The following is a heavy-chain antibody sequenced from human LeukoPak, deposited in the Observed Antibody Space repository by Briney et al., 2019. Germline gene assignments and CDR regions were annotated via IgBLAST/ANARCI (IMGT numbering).Heavy chain of an antibody. V-gene: IGHV3-21*01. CDR3: ARDSLNAFDI. CDR1: GFTSSSYS. J-gene: IGHJ3*02. D-gene: IGHD4/OR15-4a*01. Sequence: GGSLRLSCAASGFTSSSYSMNWVRQAPGKGLEWVSSISSSSSYIYYADSVKGRFTISRDNAKNSLYLQMNSLRAEDTAVYYCARDSLNAFDIWGQGTMVTVSS. CDR2: ISSSSSYI.